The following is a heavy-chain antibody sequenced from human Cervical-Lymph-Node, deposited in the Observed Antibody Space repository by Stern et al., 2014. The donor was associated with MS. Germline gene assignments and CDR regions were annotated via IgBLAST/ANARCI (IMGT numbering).Heavy chain of an antibody. V-gene: IGHV1-69*01. J-gene: IGHJ4*02. D-gene: IGHD6-6*01. Sequence: QVQLVQSGAEVKKPGSSVKVSCKASGGTFNTNGISWVRQAPGQGLEWMGGIIPIFGTALYAQKFQGRVTITANEYTRAVHMELSSLRSEDTAVYYLARAAYSTSSYNYWGQGTLVIVSS. CDR3: ARAAYSTSSYNY. CDR2: IIPIFGTA. CDR1: GGTFNTNG.